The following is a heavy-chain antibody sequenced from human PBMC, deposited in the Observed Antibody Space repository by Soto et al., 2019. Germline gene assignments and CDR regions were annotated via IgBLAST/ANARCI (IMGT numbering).Heavy chain of an antibody. CDR3: ATYGTRADW. J-gene: IGHJ4*02. D-gene: IGHD1-1*01. CDR1: GFNFRNFE. V-gene: IGHV3-48*03. Sequence: PGGSLRLSCEASGFNFRNFEMNWVRKAPGKGLEWISYISSSGITTYYADFAEGRFTISRDNAKESLYLHLNSLRVDDTAVYYCATYGTRADWWGLGTQVTVSS. CDR2: ISSSGITT.